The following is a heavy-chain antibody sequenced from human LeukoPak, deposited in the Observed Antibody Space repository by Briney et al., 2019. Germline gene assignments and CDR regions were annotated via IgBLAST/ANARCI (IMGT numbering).Heavy chain of an antibody. Sequence: GGSLRLSCAASGFTFSSCGMHWVRQVPGKGLEWVAVISYDGSNKYYAGSVKGRFTISRDNSKSTLYLQMNSLRAEDTAVYYCARVRPGSNYVDFDYWGQGTLVTVSS. D-gene: IGHD4-11*01. J-gene: IGHJ4*02. CDR3: ARVRPGSNYVDFDY. CDR1: GFTFSSCG. CDR2: ISYDGSNK. V-gene: IGHV3-33*05.